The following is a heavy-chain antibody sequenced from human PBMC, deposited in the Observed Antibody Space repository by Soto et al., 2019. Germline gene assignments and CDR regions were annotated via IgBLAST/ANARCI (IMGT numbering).Heavy chain of an antibody. V-gene: IGHV4-61*01. Sequence: XASLSLNCTVCGGCFNNISYYWSCVRQPPGKGLEWIGYIYYSGSADYNPSLGSRVTISLDTSKNQFSLKLSSVTTADTAVYYCARGVGFGYYYYHMDLWGQGTTVTVSS. CDR1: GGCFNNISYY. CDR3: ARGVGFGYYYYHMDL. D-gene: IGHD3-10*01. J-gene: IGHJ6*02. CDR2: IYYSGSA.